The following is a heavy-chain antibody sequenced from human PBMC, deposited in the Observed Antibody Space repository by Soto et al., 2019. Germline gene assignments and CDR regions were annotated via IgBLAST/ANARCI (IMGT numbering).Heavy chain of an antibody. D-gene: IGHD3-22*01. CDR2: ISSFNNYM. J-gene: IGHJ6*02. CDR3: ARAGGYSRISKKKTAYEMDV. Sequence: GGSLILSCAVSGFTFNSYSMNWVRQAPGKGLEWVSSISSFNNYMYYTDSVKGRFTISRDNARNSLYLQMNSLRAEDTAVYYCARAGGYSRISKKKTAYEMDVWGQGTTVTVSS. V-gene: IGHV3-21*01. CDR1: GFTFNSYS.